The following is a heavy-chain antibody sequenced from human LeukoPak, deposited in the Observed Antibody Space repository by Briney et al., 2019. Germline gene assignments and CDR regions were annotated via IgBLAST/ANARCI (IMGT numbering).Heavy chain of an antibody. D-gene: IGHD2-2*01. J-gene: IGHJ6*02. V-gene: IGHV3-30*02. CDR3: AKRLLEDIVVVPAATDYYYYGMDV. CDR2: IRYDGSNK. CDR1: GFTFSSYA. Sequence: GGSLRLSCAASGFTFSSYAMHWVRQAPGKGLEWVAFIRYDGSNKYYADSVKGRFTISRDNSKNTLYLQMNSLRAEDTAVYYCAKRLLEDIVVVPAATDYYYYGMDVWGQGTTVTVSS.